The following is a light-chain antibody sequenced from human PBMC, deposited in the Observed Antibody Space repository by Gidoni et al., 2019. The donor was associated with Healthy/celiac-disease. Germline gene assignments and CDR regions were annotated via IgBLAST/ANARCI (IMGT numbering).Light chain of an antibody. CDR2: AAS. CDR1: QGISSY. J-gene: IGKJ1*01. V-gene: IGKV1-9*01. Sequence: DIQVTQSPTFLSASVGDRVTITCRASQGISSYLAWYQQKPGKAPKLLIYAASTLQSGVPSRFSGSGSGTGFTLTISSLPPEDFATYYCQQLNSYPRTFGQGTKVEIK. CDR3: QQLNSYPRT.